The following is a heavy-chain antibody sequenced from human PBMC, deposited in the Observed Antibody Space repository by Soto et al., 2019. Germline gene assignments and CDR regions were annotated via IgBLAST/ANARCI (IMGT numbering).Heavy chain of an antibody. D-gene: IGHD3-9*01. J-gene: IGHJ5*02. Sequence: QVQVVQSGAEVKKPGASVKVSCKASGYTFTRYSIYWVRQAPGQRLEWMGWINVGNDNTKYSQKFQGRVTITRDTAASTAYMELHSLRSEDTAVYYCARGIRFFDWVDNTSWFDPGGQGTRVSVSS. CDR1: GYTFTRYS. CDR3: ARGIRFFDWVDNTSWFDP. V-gene: IGHV1-3*01. CDR2: INVGNDNT.